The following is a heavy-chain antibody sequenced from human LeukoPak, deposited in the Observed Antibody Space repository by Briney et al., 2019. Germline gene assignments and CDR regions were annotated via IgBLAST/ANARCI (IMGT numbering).Heavy chain of an antibody. V-gene: IGHV3-11*01. D-gene: IGHD4-17*01. J-gene: IGHJ4*02. Sequence: GGSLRLSCAASGFTFSDYYMSWIRQAPGKGLEWVSYISSSGNIIYYADSVKGRFTISRDNAKNSLYLQMNSLRAEDTAVYYCARGMGRTTPYYFDYWGQGTLVTVSS. CDR2: ISSSGNII. CDR3: ARGMGRTTPYYFDY. CDR1: GFTFSDYY.